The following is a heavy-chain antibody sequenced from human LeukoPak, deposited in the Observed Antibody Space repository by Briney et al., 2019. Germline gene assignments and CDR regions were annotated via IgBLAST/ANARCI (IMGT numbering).Heavy chain of an antibody. Sequence: VASVKVSCKASGYTFTSYDINWVRQATGQGLEWMGWMNPNSGNTGYAQKFQGRVTMTRNTSISTAYMELSSLRSEDTAVYYCASGVYYDYVWGSYSSGWGQGTLVTVSS. CDR1: GYTFTSYD. D-gene: IGHD3-16*01. V-gene: IGHV1-8*01. CDR2: MNPNSGNT. J-gene: IGHJ4*02. CDR3: ASGVYYDYVWGSYSSG.